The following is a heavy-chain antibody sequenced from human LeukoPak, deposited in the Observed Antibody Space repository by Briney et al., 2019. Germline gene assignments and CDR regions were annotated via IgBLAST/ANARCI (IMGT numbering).Heavy chain of an antibody. V-gene: IGHV3-9*01. CDR1: GFTFDDYA. J-gene: IGHJ4*02. CDR2: ISWNSGSI. CDR3: AKDRTKGALLWFGELSNYFDY. D-gene: IGHD3-10*01. Sequence: GGSLRLSCAASGFTFDDYAMHWVRQAPGKGLEWVSGISWNSGSIGYADSVKGRFTISRDNAKNSLYLQMNSLRAEDTALYYCAKDRTKGALLWFGELSNYFDYWGQGTLVTVSS.